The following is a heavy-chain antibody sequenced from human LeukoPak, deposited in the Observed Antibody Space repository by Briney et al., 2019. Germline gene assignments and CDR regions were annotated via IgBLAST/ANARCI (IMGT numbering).Heavy chain of an antibody. CDR2: IWYDGSNK. D-gene: IGHD6-13*01. V-gene: IGHV3-33*01. CDR1: GFTFSSYG. Sequence: PGGSLRLSCAASGFTFSSYGMHWVRQAPGKGLEWVAVIWYDGSNKYYADSVKGRFAISRDNSKNTLYLQMNSLRAEDTAVYYCARDTAYSSSWYGNLDYYYGMDVWGQGTTVTVSS. CDR3: ARDTAYSSSWYGNLDYYYGMDV. J-gene: IGHJ6*02.